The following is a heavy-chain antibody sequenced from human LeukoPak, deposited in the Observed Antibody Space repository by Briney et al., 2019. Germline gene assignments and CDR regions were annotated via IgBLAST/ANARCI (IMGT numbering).Heavy chain of an antibody. CDR1: GGSFSGYL. CDR3: ARQTGSGLFILP. CDR2: ISSGGNS. J-gene: IGHJ4*02. D-gene: IGHD3/OR15-3a*01. V-gene: IGHV4-34*01. Sequence: SETLSLTCAVYGGSFSGYLWTWIRQSPGKGLEWIGEISSGGNSNDNPSLKSRVTISVDTSKNQFSLNLNSVTAADTAVYYCARQTGSGLFILPGGQGTLVTVSS.